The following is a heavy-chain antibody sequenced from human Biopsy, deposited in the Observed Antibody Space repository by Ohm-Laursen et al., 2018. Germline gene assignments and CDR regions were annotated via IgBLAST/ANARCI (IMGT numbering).Heavy chain of an antibody. CDR2: ISYSRDT. J-gene: IGHJ3*02. CDR1: GGSISGAS. D-gene: IGHD6-19*01. V-gene: IGHV4-59*08. Sequence: PSDTLSFTCTVSGGSISGASWSWIRQAPGKGLEWIGYISYSRDTNCNPSLKSRITISVDTSKNQFSLKLTPVTAADTAVYYCAKHGSGWTGDDAFHIWGQGTMVTVSS. CDR3: AKHGSGWTGDDAFHI.